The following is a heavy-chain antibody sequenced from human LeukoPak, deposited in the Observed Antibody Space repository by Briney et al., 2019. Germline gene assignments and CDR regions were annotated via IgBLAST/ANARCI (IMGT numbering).Heavy chain of an antibody. CDR3: ARSLYGGNSRWFDP. CDR2: INPNSGGT. J-gene: IGHJ5*02. V-gene: IGHV1-2*02. D-gene: IGHD4-23*01. Sequence: ASVKVSCKASGYTFTGYYMHRVRQAPGQGLEWMGWINPNSGGTNYAQKFQGRVTMTRDTSISTAYMELSRLRSDDTAVYYCARSLYGGNSRWFDPWGQGTLVTVSS. CDR1: GYTFTGYY.